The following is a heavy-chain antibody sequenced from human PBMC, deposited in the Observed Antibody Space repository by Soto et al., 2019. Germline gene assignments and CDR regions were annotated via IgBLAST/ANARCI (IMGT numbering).Heavy chain of an antibody. CDR3: AKKGAYGDYDWYFDL. CDR1: GGSVSSGSYY. J-gene: IGHJ2*01. Sequence: SETLSLTCTVSGGSVSSGSYYWSWIRQPPGKGLEWIGYIYYSGSTNYNPSLKSRVTISVDTSKNTLYLQMNSLRAENTAVYYCAKKGAYGDYDWYFDLWGRGTLVTVSS. V-gene: IGHV4-61*01. D-gene: IGHD4-17*01. CDR2: IYYSGST.